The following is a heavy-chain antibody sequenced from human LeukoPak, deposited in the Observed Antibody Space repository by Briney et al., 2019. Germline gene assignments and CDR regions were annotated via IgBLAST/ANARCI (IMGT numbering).Heavy chain of an antibody. Sequence: GASVKVSCKASGYTFTNYYIHCVRQAPGQGLGWMGVINPGGDNTNYAQNFQGRVTMTRDTSASTVYMELSSLRSEDTAIYYCARIRDGYNDAYDIWGQGTVVTVPS. CDR1: GYTFTNYY. V-gene: IGHV1-46*01. D-gene: IGHD5-24*01. CDR3: ARIRDGYNDAYDI. J-gene: IGHJ3*02. CDR2: INPGGDNT.